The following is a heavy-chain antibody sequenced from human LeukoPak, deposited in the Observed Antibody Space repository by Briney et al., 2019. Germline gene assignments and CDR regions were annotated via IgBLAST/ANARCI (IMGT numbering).Heavy chain of an antibody. CDR1: GFTFSSYS. D-gene: IGHD3-10*01. V-gene: IGHV3-21*01. Sequence: PGGSLRLSCAASGFTFSSYSMKWVRQAPGKGLEWVSSISSSSSYMYYADSVKGRFTISRDNAKNSLYLQMNSLRAEDTAVYYCARADGSGSYYYFDYWGQGILVTVSS. J-gene: IGHJ4*02. CDR2: ISSSSSYM. CDR3: ARADGSGSYYYFDY.